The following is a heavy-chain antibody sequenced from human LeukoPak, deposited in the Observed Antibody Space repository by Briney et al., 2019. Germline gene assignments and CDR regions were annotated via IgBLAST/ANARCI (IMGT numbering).Heavy chain of an antibody. V-gene: IGHV4-4*07. J-gene: IGHJ3*02. CDR1: GGSINNYY. D-gene: IGHD2-8*02. CDR2: IYTRGST. CDR3: ARGRYCTADICSGGDAFDI. Sequence: PSETLSLTCTVSGGSINNYYWSWIRQPAGKGLEWIGRIYTRGSTNYNPSLKSRVTMSVDTSKNQFSLKLSSVTAADTAVYYCARGRYCTADICSGGDAFDIWGQGTMVSVSS.